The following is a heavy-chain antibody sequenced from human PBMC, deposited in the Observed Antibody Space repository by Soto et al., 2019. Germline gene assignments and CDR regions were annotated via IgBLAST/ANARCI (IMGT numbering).Heavy chain of an antibody. Sequence: QVQLVQSGAEVKKPGASVKVSCKASGYTFTSYYMHWVRQAPGQGLEWMGIINPSGGSTTYAQKFQGRISVTRDTSTSTVYMELSSLSSEDTALYYCARDQVIHYYDSSSYYYAMGVWGQGTTVTVSS. CDR1: GYTFTSYY. CDR3: ARDQVIHYYDSSSYYYAMGV. D-gene: IGHD3-22*01. V-gene: IGHV1-46*03. CDR2: INPSGGST. J-gene: IGHJ6*02.